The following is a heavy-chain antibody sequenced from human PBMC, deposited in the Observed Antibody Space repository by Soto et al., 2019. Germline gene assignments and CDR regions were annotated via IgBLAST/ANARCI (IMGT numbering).Heavy chain of an antibody. CDR3: TRELFSTYAFDI. Sequence: GGSLRLSCAVSGFTFSGSAMHWVRQASGKGLEWVGRIRSKTNNYATTYAASVKGRFTISRDDSTNTAYLQMNSLKTEDTAVYYCTRELFSTYAFDIWGQGTLVPVSS. J-gene: IGHJ3*02. D-gene: IGHD1-1*01. CDR1: GFTFSGSA. CDR2: IRSKTNNYAT. V-gene: IGHV3-73*01.